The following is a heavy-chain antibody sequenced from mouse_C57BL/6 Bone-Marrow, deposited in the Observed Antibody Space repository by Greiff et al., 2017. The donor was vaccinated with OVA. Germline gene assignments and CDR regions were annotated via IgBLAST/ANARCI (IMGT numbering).Heavy chain of an antibody. CDR2: IYPGDGDT. Sequence: VQLVESGPELVKPGASVKISCKASGYAFSSSWMNWVKQRPGKGLEWIGRIYPGDGDTNYNGKFKGKATLTADKSSSTAYMQLSSLTSEDSAVYFCASYPTWMDYWGQGTSVTVSS. V-gene: IGHV1-82*01. CDR3: ASYPTWMDY. CDR1: GYAFSSSW. D-gene: IGHD2-10*01. J-gene: IGHJ4*01.